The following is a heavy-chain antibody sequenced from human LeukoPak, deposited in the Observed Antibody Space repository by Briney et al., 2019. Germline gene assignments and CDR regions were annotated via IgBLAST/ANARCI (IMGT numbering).Heavy chain of an antibody. CDR3: ARDAPTVVKRGNAFDI. CDR2: ISSSSSYI. D-gene: IGHD4-23*01. V-gene: IGHV3-21*01. CDR1: GFTFSSYS. Sequence: GGSLRLSCAASGFTFSSYSMNWVRQAPGKGLEWVSSISSSSSYIYYADSVKGRFTISRDNAKNSLYLQMNSLRAEDTAVSYCARDAPTVVKRGNAFDIWGQGTMVTVSS. J-gene: IGHJ3*02.